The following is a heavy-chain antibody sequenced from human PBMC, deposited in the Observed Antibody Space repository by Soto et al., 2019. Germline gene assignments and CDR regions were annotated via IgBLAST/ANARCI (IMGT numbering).Heavy chain of an antibody. D-gene: IGHD6-13*01. CDR1: GFTFSSYA. CDR2: ISGSGGST. V-gene: IGHV3-23*01. CDR3: AKALDSNPYYYYGMDV. Sequence: PGGSLRLSCAASGFTFSSYAMSWVRQAPGKGLEWVAAISGSGGSTYYADSVKGRFTISRDNSKNTLYLQMNSLRAEDTAVYYCAKALDSNPYYYYGMDVWGQGTTVTVSS. J-gene: IGHJ6*02.